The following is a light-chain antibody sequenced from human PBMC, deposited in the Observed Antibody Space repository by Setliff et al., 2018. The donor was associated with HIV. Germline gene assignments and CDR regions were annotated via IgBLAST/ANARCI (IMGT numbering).Light chain of an antibody. CDR2: NND. J-gene: IGLJ2*01. V-gene: IGLV1-47*02. Sequence: QSALTQPPSTSGTPGQKVTISCSGSDSNIGGNSVFWYQQLPGTAPKLVMYNNDQRPSGVPDRFSGSKSGTSASLAITGLRSGDEADYYCATSDDSLSAVVFGGGTKVTVL. CDR3: ATSDDSLSAVV. CDR1: DSNIGGNS.